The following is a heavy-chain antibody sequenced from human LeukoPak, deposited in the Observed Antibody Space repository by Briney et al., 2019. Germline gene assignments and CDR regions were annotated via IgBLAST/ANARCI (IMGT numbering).Heavy chain of an antibody. CDR3: ARSAVVGATTYEAFDI. V-gene: IGHV3-21*01. CDR2: ISSSSSYI. J-gene: IGHJ3*02. D-gene: IGHD1-26*01. Sequence: GGSLRLSCAASRFTFSSYSMNWVRQAPGKGLEWVSSISSSSSYIYYADSVKGRFTISRDNAKNSLYLQMNSLRAEDTAVYYCARSAVVGATTYEAFDIWGQGTMVTVSS. CDR1: RFTFSSYS.